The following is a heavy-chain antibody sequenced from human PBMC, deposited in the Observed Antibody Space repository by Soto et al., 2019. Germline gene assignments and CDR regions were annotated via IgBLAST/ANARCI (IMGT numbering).Heavy chain of an antibody. V-gene: IGHV3-9*01. D-gene: IGHD3-3*01. CDR1: GFTFDDYA. CDR3: AKAGFWSGYYSLVDY. Sequence: EVQLVESGGGLVQPGRSLRLSCAASGFTFDDYAMHWVRQAPGKGLEWVSGISWNSGSIGYADSVKGRFTISRDNGKKSLYLQMNSLRAEDTGLYYCAKAGFWSGYYSLVDYWGQGTLVTVSS. CDR2: ISWNSGSI. J-gene: IGHJ4*02.